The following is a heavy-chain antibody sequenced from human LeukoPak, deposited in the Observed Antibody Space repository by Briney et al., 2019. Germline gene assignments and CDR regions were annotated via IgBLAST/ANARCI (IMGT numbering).Heavy chain of an antibody. D-gene: IGHD1-26*01. CDR3: ARESFPDAFDI. CDR1: GGSVRSDTYY. CDR2: VYYSGRT. Sequence: PSETLSLTCTVSGGSVRSDTYYWSWIRQPPGKGLEWIGYVYYSGRTNYNPSLKSRVTISVDTSKNQFSLKLSSVTAADTAVYYCARESFPDAFDIWGQGTMVTVSS. V-gene: IGHV4-61*01. J-gene: IGHJ3*02.